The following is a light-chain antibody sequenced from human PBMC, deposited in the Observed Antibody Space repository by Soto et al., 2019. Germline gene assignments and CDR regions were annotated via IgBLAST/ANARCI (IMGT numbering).Light chain of an antibody. CDR1: QSISSW. CDR3: QQYNSYSWT. Sequence: DIQMTQSPSTLSASVGDRVTITCRASQSISSWLAWYQQKPGKAPKLLIYMVSSLESGVPSRFSGSGSGTEFTLTISSLQPGDFATYYCQQYNSYSWTFGQGTKVEIK. CDR2: MVS. J-gene: IGKJ1*01. V-gene: IGKV1-5*03.